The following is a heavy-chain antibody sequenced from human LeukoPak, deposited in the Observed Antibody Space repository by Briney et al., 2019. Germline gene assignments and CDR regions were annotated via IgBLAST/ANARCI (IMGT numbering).Heavy chain of an antibody. CDR1: GFTFSSFS. CDR2: ISSGSSYI. D-gene: IGHD3-22*01. CDR3: ARAVVWRQYPDY. V-gene: IGHV3-21*01. J-gene: IGHJ4*02. Sequence: GGSLRLSCAASGFTFSSFSMNWGRQAPGKGLERVLSISSGSSYIYYADAVRGRSPISRDNAKNSLYLPMNSLPAQNPPFFYCARAVVWRQYPDYWGQATMV.